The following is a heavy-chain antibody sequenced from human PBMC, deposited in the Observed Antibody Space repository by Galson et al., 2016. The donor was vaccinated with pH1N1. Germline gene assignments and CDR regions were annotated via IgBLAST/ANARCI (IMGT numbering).Heavy chain of an antibody. CDR2: IYSSGNT. D-gene: IGHD6-6*01. CDR1: GGPITSGIYF. V-gene: IGHV4-61*02. CDR3: VRGGEEVLSSGNPHNWFDP. J-gene: IGHJ5*02. Sequence: TLSLTCSVSGGPITSGIYFWGWIRQPAGKGLEWIGLIYSSGNTNYNPSLKSRVTISADASKNQFSLKLTSVTAADTALYYCVRGGEEVLSSGNPHNWFDPWGQGTLVTVSS.